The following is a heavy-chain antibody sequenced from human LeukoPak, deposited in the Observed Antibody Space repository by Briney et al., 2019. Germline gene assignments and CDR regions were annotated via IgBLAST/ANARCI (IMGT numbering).Heavy chain of an antibody. D-gene: IGHD3-10*02. Sequence: GGSLRLSCAASGFIFSNYGMSWVRQAPGKGLEWVSSISGGGIATYHADSVKGRFTISRDNAKNSLYLQMNSLRAEDTAVYYCAELGITMIGGVWGKGTTVTISS. CDR3: AELGITMIGGV. CDR1: GFIFSNYG. CDR2: ISGGGIAT. J-gene: IGHJ6*04. V-gene: IGHV3-48*04.